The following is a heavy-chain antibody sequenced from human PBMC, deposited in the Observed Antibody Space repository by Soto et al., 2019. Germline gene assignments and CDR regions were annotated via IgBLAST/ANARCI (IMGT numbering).Heavy chain of an antibody. Sequence: QITLKESGPTLVKPTQTLTLTCTFSGFSLSTSGVGVGWIRQPPGKALEWLALIYWDDDKRYSPSLKSRLTITKHTSKNHVVLTMTNMDPVDTATYYCAHRRGCGGDCSNFDYWGQGTLVTVSS. D-gene: IGHD2-21*02. V-gene: IGHV2-5*02. J-gene: IGHJ4*02. CDR2: IYWDDDK. CDR3: AHRRGCGGDCSNFDY. CDR1: GFSLSTSGVG.